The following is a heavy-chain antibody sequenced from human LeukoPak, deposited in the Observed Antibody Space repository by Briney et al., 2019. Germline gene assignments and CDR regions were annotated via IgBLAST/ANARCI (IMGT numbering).Heavy chain of an antibody. CDR1: GGSFSGYY. J-gene: IGHJ3*02. Sequence: KRSETLSLTCAVYGGSFSGYYWSWIRQPAGKGLEWIGRIYTSGNTNYNPSLKSRVTISVDTSKNQFSLKLSSVTAADTAVYYCATYDSSGYYGKAFDIWGQGTMVTVSS. CDR3: ATYDSSGYYGKAFDI. V-gene: IGHV4-59*10. CDR2: IYTSGNT. D-gene: IGHD3-22*01.